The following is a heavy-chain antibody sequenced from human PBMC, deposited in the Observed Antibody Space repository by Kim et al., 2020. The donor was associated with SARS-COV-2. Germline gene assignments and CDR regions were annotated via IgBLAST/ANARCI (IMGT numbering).Heavy chain of an antibody. CDR2: INWNSGNI. CDR1: GFSLGDCA. Sequence: GGSLRLSCVASGFSLGDCAMHWVRQVPGKGPEWVSGINWNSGNIDYADSVKGRFSISRDNAKNSLYLQMNSLRPEDTAFYYCRLWRYNAFDIWGQGTLVTVSS. D-gene: IGHD2-2*02. V-gene: IGHV3-9*01. J-gene: IGHJ3*02. CDR3: RLWRYNAFDI.